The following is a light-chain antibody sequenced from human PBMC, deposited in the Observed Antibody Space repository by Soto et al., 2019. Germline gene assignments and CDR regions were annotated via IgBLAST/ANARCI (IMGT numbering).Light chain of an antibody. CDR1: QSVSSSH. CDR2: GTS. J-gene: IGKJ1*01. V-gene: IGKV3-20*01. Sequence: EIVLTQSPGTLSLSPGERATLSCRASQSVSSSHLAWYQQKPGQAPRLLIYGTSIRATGIPDRFSGSGSGTDFTLTINRREPEDFAVYYCQQYVTSPTFGQGTKVEI. CDR3: QQYVTSPT.